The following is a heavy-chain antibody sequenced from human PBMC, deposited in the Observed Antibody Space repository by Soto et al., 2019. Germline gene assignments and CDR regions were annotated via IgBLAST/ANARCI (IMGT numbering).Heavy chain of an antibody. CDR2: IYYSGST. CDR3: DRLVVQAAGWFDP. V-gene: IGHV4-30-4*01. D-gene: IGHD2-2*01. J-gene: IGHJ5*02. Sequence: ASETLSLTCTVSGGSISSGDYYWSWIRQPPGKGLEWIGYIYYSGSTYYNPSLKSRVTISVDTSKNQFSLKLSSVTAADTAVYYCDRLVVQAAGWFDPWGQGTLVTVSS. CDR1: GGSISSGDYY.